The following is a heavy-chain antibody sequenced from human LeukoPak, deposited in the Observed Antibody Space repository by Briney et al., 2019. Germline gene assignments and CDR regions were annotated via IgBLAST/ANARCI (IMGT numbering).Heavy chain of an antibody. V-gene: IGHV1-69*04. CDR1: GGTFSSYA. D-gene: IGHD2-15*01. J-gene: IGHJ4*02. CDR2: IIPILGIA. Sequence: ASVKVSCKASGGTFSSYAISWVRHAPGQGLEWMGRIIPILGIANYAQKFQGRVTITADKSTSTAYMELSSLRSEDTAVYYCASGGSGGSSYDYWGQETLVTVSS. CDR3: ASGGSGGSSYDY.